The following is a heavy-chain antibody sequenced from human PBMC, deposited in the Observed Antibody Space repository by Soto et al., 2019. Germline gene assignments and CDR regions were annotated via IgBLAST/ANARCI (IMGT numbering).Heavy chain of an antibody. CDR1: GYSFTSYW. V-gene: IGHV5-10-1*01. CDR2: IDPSDSYT. CDR3: ARLAGGATDPYYYYGMDV. Sequence: GESLKISCKGSGYSFTSYWISWVRQMPGKGLEWMGRIDPSDSYTNYSPSFQGHVTISADKSISTAYLQWSSLKASDTAMYYCARLAGGATDPYYYYGMDVWGQGTTVTVSS. J-gene: IGHJ6*02. D-gene: IGHD1-26*01.